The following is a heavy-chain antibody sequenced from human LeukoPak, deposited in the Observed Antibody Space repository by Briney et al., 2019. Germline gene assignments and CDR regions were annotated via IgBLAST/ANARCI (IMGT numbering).Heavy chain of an antibody. Sequence: SETLSLTCAVSGGTISSGGYSWSWIRQPPGKGLEGIGYIYHSGSTYYNPSPKSRVTISVDRSKNQFSLKLSSVTAADTAVYYCARVHYDSSGYYPRQKPYYFDYWGQGTLVTVSS. D-gene: IGHD3-22*01. CDR2: IYHSGST. V-gene: IGHV4-30-2*01. CDR3: ARVHYDSSGYYPRQKPYYFDY. CDR1: GGTISSGGYS. J-gene: IGHJ4*02.